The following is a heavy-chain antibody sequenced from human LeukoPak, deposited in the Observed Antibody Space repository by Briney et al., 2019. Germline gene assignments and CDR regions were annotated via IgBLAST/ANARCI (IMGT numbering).Heavy chain of an antibody. Sequence: SETLSLTCTVSGGSFSSYYWSWIRQPPGKGLEWIGYIYYSGSTNYNPSLKSRVTISVDTSKNQFSLKLSSVTAADTAVYYCARAYSGSYLGDAFDIWGQGTMVTVSS. J-gene: IGHJ3*02. CDR3: ARAYSGSYLGDAFDI. CDR1: GGSFSSYY. CDR2: IYYSGST. V-gene: IGHV4-59*01. D-gene: IGHD1-26*01.